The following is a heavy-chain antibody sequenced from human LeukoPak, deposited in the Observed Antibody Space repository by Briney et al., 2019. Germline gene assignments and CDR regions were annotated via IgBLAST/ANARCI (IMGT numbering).Heavy chain of an antibody. Sequence: HPGGSLRLPCAASGFSFSSYALNWVRQAPGKGLEWVSGISGSGYSIYYVDSVKGRFTISRDNSKKTVYLQMNSLRAEDTAVYYCAKSVTGYSTFDYWGQGTLVTVSS. CDR1: GFSFSSYA. CDR2: ISGSGYSI. J-gene: IGHJ4*02. V-gene: IGHV3-23*01. CDR3: AKSVTGYSTFDY. D-gene: IGHD3-9*01.